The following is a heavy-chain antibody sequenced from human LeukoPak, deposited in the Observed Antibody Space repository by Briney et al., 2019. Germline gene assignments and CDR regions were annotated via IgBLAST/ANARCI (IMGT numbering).Heavy chain of an antibody. CDR3: AKSDCGGDCHLLDY. CDR2: FGGSGGTI. Sequence: GGSLRLSCAASGFTCSSYAMSWVRQAPGKGLEWVSHFGGSGGTIYYADSVKGRFTISRDNSKNTLYLQMSSLSAEDTAVYYCAKSDCGGDCHLLDYWGQGTLVIVSS. V-gene: IGHV3-23*01. J-gene: IGHJ4*02. D-gene: IGHD2-21*02. CDR1: GFTCSSYA.